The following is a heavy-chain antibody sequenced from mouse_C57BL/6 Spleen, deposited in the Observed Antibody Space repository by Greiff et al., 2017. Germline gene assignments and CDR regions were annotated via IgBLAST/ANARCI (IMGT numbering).Heavy chain of an antibody. J-gene: IGHJ1*03. Sequence: QVQLKQPGAELVKPGASVKMSCKASGYTFTSYWITWVKQRPGQGLEWIGDIYPGSGSTNYNEKFKSKATLTVDTSSSTAYMQLSSLTSEDSAVYYCARWGGNYGWYFDVWGTGTTVTVSS. V-gene: IGHV1-55*01. CDR3: ARWGGNYGWYFDV. CDR1: GYTFTSYW. CDR2: IYPGSGST. D-gene: IGHD2-1*01.